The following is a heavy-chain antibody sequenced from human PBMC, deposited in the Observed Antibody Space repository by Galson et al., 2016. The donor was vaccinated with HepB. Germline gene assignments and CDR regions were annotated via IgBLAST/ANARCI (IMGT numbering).Heavy chain of an antibody. CDR2: MYNSGRT. D-gene: IGHD7-27*01. Sequence: SETLSLTCSVSGGSISSHFWSWIRQPPGKGLEWIGYMYNSGRTKYNPSLKSRVTITAGTSKNQFSLKVSSVTAADTAVYYCARLTTGDSSFDYWGQGTLVTVSS. CDR1: GGSISSHF. CDR3: ARLTTGDSSFDY. V-gene: IGHV4-59*11. J-gene: IGHJ4*02.